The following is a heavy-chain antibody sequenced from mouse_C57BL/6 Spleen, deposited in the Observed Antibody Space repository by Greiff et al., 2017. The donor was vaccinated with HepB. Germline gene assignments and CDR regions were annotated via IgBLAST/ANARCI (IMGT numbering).Heavy chain of an antibody. D-gene: IGHD2-5*01. V-gene: IGHV1-26*01. J-gene: IGHJ2*01. CDR2: INPNNGGT. CDR3: ARSRYSNSLDY. Sequence: EVQLQQSGPELVKPGASVKISCKASGYTFTDYYMNWVKQSHGKSLEWIGDINPNNGGTSYNQKFKGKATLTVDKSSSTAYMELRSLTSEDSAVYYCARSRYSNSLDYWGQGTTLTVSS. CDR1: GYTFTDYY.